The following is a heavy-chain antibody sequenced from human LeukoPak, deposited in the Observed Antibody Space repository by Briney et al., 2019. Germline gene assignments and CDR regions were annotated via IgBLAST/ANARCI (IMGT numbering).Heavy chain of an antibody. D-gene: IGHD3-22*01. J-gene: IGHJ4*02. V-gene: IGHV4-39*01. CDR3: ARGYNSSGYRDYFDY. CDR1: GGSISSSSYY. CDR2: IYYSGST. Sequence: PSETLSLTCTVSGGSISSSSYYWGWIRQPPGKGLEWIGSIYYSGSTYYNPSLKSRVTISVDTSKNQFSLKLSSVTAADTAVYYCARGYNSSGYRDYFDYWGQGTLVTVSS.